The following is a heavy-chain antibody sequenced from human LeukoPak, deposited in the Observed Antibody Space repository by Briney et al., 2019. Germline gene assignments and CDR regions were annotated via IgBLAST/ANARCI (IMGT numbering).Heavy chain of an antibody. V-gene: IGHV1-2*02. J-gene: IGHJ4*02. CDR3: ARDRYYFDSSEGGGFDY. D-gene: IGHD3-22*01. Sequence: ASVKVSCKASGYTFTGYYMHWVRQAPGQGLEWMGWINPNSGGTNYAQTYLARVTMTRYTSISTDYMELSRLRSDDTAVYYCARDRYYFDSSEGGGFDYWGQGTLVTVSS. CDR1: GYTFTGYY. CDR2: INPNSGGT.